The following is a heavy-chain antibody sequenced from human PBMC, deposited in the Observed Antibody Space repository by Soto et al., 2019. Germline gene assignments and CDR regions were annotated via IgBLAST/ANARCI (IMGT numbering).Heavy chain of an antibody. CDR3: ARWAGQVRDYGGPFDY. D-gene: IGHD4-17*01. J-gene: IGHJ4*02. CDR2: ISTYNTNT. CDR1: GERFTTYG. Sequence: QVQLVQSGAEVKNPGASVTVSCKASGERFTTYGISWVRQAPGQGLEWMGWISTYNTNTNYAPKFQGRLLLTTDTSTTTAHMELRSPRPDDTAVYYCARWAGQVRDYGGPFDYWGQGTLVTVSS. V-gene: IGHV1-18*04.